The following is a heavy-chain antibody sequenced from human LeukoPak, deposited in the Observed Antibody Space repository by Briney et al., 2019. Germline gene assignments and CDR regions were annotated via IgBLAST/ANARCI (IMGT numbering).Heavy chain of an antibody. J-gene: IGHJ4*02. V-gene: IGHV3-7*01. CDR2: IKQDGSEK. Sequence: GGSLRLSCAASGFTFSGYWMSWVRQAPGKGLEWVANIKQDGSEKYYVDSVKGRFTISRDNAKNSLYLQMNSLRAEDTAVYYCAREGSSWYRREIDYWGQGTLVTVSS. CDR3: AREGSSWYRREIDY. CDR1: GFTFSGYW. D-gene: IGHD6-13*01.